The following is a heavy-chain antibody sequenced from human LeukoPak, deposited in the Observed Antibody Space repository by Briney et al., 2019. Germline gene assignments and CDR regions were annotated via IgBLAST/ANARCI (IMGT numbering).Heavy chain of an antibody. CDR1: GFTFSSYW. D-gene: IGHD5-18*01. CDR3: AKEGGYSYGFGIGDDALDI. CDR2: INSDGSST. J-gene: IGHJ3*02. Sequence: GGSLRLSCAASGFTFSSYWMHWVRQAPGKGLVWVSRINSDGSSTSYADSVKGRFTISRDNAKNTLYLQMNSLRAEDTAVYYCAKEGGYSYGFGIGDDALDIWGQGTMVTVSS. V-gene: IGHV3-74*01.